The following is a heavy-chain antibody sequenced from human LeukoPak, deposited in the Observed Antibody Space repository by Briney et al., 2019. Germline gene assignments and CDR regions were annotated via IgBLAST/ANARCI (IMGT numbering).Heavy chain of an antibody. D-gene: IGHD6-6*01. CDR1: GGSMTSYY. V-gene: IGHV4-59*01. Sequence: SETLSLTCNVSGGSMTSYYWSWIRQTPEKGLEWIGYIYYSGSTNYNPSLKSLVTISVDTSKNQFSLKVTSVTAADTAVYYCVRGYSWSSYRDAFDLWGQGTTLTVSS. CDR2: IYYSGST. CDR3: VRGYSWSSYRDAFDL. J-gene: IGHJ3*01.